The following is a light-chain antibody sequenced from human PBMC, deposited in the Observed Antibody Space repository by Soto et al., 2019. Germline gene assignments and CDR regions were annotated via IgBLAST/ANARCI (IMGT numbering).Light chain of an antibody. CDR1: QSVSSNY. CDR2: VAS. Sequence: EIVLTQSPGTLSLSPGERATLSCRASQSVSSNYLAWYQQKPGQAPRLLIYVASSRATGIPDRFSGSGSGTDFTLTIIRLEPEDFAVYYCQHYGESPPTWTFCQGTKVEIK. J-gene: IGKJ1*01. V-gene: IGKV3-20*01. CDR3: QHYGESPPTWT.